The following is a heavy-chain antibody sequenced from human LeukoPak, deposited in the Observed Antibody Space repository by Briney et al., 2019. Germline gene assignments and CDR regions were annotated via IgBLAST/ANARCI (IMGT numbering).Heavy chain of an antibody. D-gene: IGHD3-22*01. V-gene: IGHV1-8*03. J-gene: IGHJ5*02. Sequence: GASVKVSCKASGYTFTSYDINWVRQATGQGLEWMGWMNPNSGNTGYAQKFQGRVTITRNTSISTAYMELSSLRSEDTAVYYCARGSPNYYDSSGYYSTWGQGTLVTVSS. CDR2: MNPNSGNT. CDR3: ARGSPNYYDSSGYYST. CDR1: GYTFTSYD.